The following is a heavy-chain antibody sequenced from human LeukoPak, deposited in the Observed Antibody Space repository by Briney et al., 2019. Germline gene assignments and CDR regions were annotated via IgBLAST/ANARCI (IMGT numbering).Heavy chain of an antibody. J-gene: IGHJ3*02. CDR2: IKEDGSEK. D-gene: IGHD4-11*01. CDR1: GFTFSNFW. CDR3: AREPTLSTSRGVYDAFDI. Sequence: GGSLRLSCAASGFTFSNFWMNWVRQAPGKGLEWVANIKEDGSEKYYVDSVKGRFTISRENAKNSLYLQMNSLRAEDTAVYYCAREPTLSTSRGVYDAFDIWGQGTMVTVSS. V-gene: IGHV3-7*01.